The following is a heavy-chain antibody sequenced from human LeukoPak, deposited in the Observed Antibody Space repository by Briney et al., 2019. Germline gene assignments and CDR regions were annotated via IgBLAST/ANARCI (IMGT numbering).Heavy chain of an antibody. J-gene: IGHJ4*02. D-gene: IGHD3-10*01. CDR1: GGSISSYY. CDR2: IYTSGST. CDR3: ARSVSGNYFDY. V-gene: IGHV4-4*09. Sequence: PSETLSLTCTVSGGSISSYYWSWIRQPPGKGLEWIGYIYTSGSTNYNPSLKRRVTISVDTFKNQFSLKLSSVTAADTAVYYCARSVSGNYFDYWGQGTLVTVSS.